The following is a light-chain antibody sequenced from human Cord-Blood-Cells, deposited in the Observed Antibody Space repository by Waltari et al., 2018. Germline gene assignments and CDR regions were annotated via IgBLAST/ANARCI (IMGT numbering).Light chain of an antibody. Sequence: DIQLTQSPSFLSASVGDRVTITCRASQGISSYLAWYQPKPGKAPKLLIYAASTLQSGVPSRFSGSGSGTEFTLTISSLQPEDFVTYYCQQLNSYPLTFGGGTKVEIK. CDR2: AAS. CDR1: QGISSY. CDR3: QQLNSYPLT. V-gene: IGKV1-9*01. J-gene: IGKJ4*01.